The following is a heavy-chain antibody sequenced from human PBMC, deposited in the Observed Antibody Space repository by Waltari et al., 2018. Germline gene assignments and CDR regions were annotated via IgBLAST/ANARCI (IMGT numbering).Heavy chain of an antibody. CDR3: ARGEVVTPLESYYFDY. D-gene: IGHD2-21*02. V-gene: IGHV1-69*04. Sequence: QVQXVQSGAEVKXPGSSVXVSCKASGGTFSSYAISWVRQXPGQGLEWMGGIIPILGIANYAQKFQGXVTITADESTXTAYMEXSSLRSEDTAVYYCARGEVVTPLESYYFDYWGQGTXVXVSS. J-gene: IGHJ4*02. CDR1: GGTFSSYA. CDR2: IIPILGIA.